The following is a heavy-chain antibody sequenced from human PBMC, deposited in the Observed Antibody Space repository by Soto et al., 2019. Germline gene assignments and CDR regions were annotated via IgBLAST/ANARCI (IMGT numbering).Heavy chain of an antibody. Sequence: PGGSLRLSCVTSEFTFRNYWLNWVRQVPGKGLEWVANISPDGRTTNYVDSVKGRFIISIDNVRNSVSLQMNSLRADDTAVYYCARQRWGLFDYWGQGTPVTVSS. CDR2: ISPDGRTT. D-gene: IGHD2-21*01. CDR3: ARQRWGLFDY. CDR1: EFTFRNYW. V-gene: IGHV3-7*03. J-gene: IGHJ4*02.